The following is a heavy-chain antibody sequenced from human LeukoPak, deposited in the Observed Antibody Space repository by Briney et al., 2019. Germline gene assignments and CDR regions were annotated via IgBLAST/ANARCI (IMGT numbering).Heavy chain of an antibody. CDR1: GGSISSGGYY. Sequence: SETLSLTCTVSGGSISSGGYYWSWIRQHPGKGLEWIGYIYYSGSTYYNPSLKSRVTISVDTSKNQFSLKLSSVTAADTAVYYCARSTLRGSDYWGQGTLLTVSS. D-gene: IGHD3-16*01. CDR2: IYYSGST. CDR3: ARSTLRGSDY. J-gene: IGHJ4*02. V-gene: IGHV4-31*03.